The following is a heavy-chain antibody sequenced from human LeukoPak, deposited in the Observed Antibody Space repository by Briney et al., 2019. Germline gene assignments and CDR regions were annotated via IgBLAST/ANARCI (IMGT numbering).Heavy chain of an antibody. J-gene: IGHJ4*02. CDR1: GYSFTTYA. CDR3: ARRLKGSYGNPFDY. V-gene: IGHV1-3*01. Sequence: ASVKVSCKASGYSFTTYATHWVRQAPGQRLEWMGWINPDKGDTKYSQNFQGRITVTRDTSASTTYMELSSLVSEDTAVYYRARRLKGSYGNPFDYWGQGTLVTVSS. CDR2: INPDKGDT. D-gene: IGHD4-17*01.